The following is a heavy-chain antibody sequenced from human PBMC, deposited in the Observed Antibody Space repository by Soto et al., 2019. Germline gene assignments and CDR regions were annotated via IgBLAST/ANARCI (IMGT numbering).Heavy chain of an antibody. D-gene: IGHD1-7*01. V-gene: IGHV3-66*01. CDR2: IYSGGST. J-gene: IGHJ3*02. Sequence: GGSLRLSCAASGFTVSSNYMSWVRQAPGKGLEWVSVIYSGGSTYYADSVKGRFTISRDNSKNTLYLQMNSLRAEDTAVYYCARDRELNDAFDIWGQGTMVTVSS. CDR1: GFTVSSNY. CDR3: ARDRELNDAFDI.